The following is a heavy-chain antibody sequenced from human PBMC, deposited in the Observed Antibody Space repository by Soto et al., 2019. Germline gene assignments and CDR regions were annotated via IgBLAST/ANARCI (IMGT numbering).Heavy chain of an antibody. D-gene: IGHD1-1*01. CDR3: TRHRVDLETFDI. CDR2: IRSKANSYAT. Sequence: GGSLRLSCAAPGFTFSGSAMHWVRQASGKGLEWVGRIRSKANSYATAYAASVKGRFTISRDDSKNTAYLQMNSLKTEDTAVYYCTRHRVDLETFDIWGQGTMVTVSS. V-gene: IGHV3-73*01. CDR1: GFTFSGSA. J-gene: IGHJ3*02.